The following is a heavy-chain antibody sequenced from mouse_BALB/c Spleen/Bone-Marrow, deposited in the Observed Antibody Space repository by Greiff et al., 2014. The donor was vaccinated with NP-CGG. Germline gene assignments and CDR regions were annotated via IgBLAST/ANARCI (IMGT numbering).Heavy chain of an antibody. CDR2: IYPGNSDT. J-gene: IGHJ4*01. V-gene: IGHV1-5*01. CDR1: GYTFTSYW. Sequence: EVQLVESGTVLARPGASVKMSCKASGYTFTSYWMHWVKQRPGQGLEWIGAIYPGNSDTSYNQKFEGKAKLTAVTSTSTAYMELSSLTNEDSAVYYCTRSYERYYAMDYWGQGTSVTVSS. D-gene: IGHD1-1*01. CDR3: TRSYERYYAMDY.